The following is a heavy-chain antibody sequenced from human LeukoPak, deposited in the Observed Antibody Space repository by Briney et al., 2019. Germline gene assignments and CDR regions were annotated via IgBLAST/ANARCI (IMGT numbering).Heavy chain of an antibody. Sequence: SETLSLTCAVSGGSISSDNWWSWVRQPPGKGLEWIGEIYHRGSTNFNPSLNSRVSISIDKSKNQFSLELSSVTAADRAVYYCARREHYDSTGYFDLWGRGTLVTVSS. V-gene: IGHV4-4*02. CDR2: IYHRGST. CDR3: ARREHYDSTGYFDL. CDR1: GGSISSDNW. J-gene: IGHJ2*01. D-gene: IGHD3-22*01.